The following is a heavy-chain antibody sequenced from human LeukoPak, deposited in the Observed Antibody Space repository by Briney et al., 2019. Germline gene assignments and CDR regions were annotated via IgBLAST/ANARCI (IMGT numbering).Heavy chain of an antibody. CDR2: IYTSGST. J-gene: IGHJ4*02. CDR3: ARDNQTRAAAVGFGY. V-gene: IGHV4-4*07. CDR1: GGSISSYY. Sequence: SETLSLTCTVSGGSISSYYWSWIRQPAGKGLEWIGRIYTSGSTNYNPSLKSRVTMSVDTSKNQFPLKLSSVTAADTAVYYCARDNQTRAAAVGFGYWGQGTLVTVSS. D-gene: IGHD6-13*01.